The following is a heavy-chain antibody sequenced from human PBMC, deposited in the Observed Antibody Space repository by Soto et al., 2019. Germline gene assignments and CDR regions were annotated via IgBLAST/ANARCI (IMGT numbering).Heavy chain of an antibody. CDR2: ISYDGSNK. Sequence: GGSLRLSCAASGFTFSSYGMHWVRQAPGKGLEWVAVISYDGSNKYYADSVKGRFTISRDNSKNTLYLQMNSLRAEDTAVYYCAKDRIAAVRGNYYYGMDVWGQGTTVTVAS. J-gene: IGHJ6*02. CDR3: AKDRIAAVRGNYYYGMDV. V-gene: IGHV3-30*18. D-gene: IGHD6-13*01. CDR1: GFTFSSYG.